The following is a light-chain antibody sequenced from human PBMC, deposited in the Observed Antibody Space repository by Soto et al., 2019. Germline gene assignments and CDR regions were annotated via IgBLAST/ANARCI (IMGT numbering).Light chain of an antibody. J-gene: IGLJ2*01. CDR1: SSDVGGYNY. CDR2: DVS. Sequence: QSALTQPASVSGSPGQSITISCTGTSSDVGGYNYVSWYQQHPGRAPKLMIYDVSNRPSGVSNRFSGSKSGNTASLTISGLQAEDEADYYCSSYTCSSTVGFGGGTKLTVL. V-gene: IGLV2-14*01. CDR3: SSYTCSSTVG.